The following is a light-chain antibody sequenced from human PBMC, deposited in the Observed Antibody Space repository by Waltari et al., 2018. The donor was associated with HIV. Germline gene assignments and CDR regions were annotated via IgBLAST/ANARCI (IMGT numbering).Light chain of an antibody. V-gene: IGLV1-40*01. Sequence: SVLTQPPSVSGAAGQRVTRSCTGSRSNIGAIYDVHWYQQLPGAAPKLLIYDTNTRPSGVPDRFSGSKSGTSASLAIAGLQADDEAVYYCQTFDTSLSGFVVFGGGTKLTVL. CDR3: QTFDTSLSGFVV. CDR2: DTN. J-gene: IGLJ2*01. CDR1: RSNIGAIYD.